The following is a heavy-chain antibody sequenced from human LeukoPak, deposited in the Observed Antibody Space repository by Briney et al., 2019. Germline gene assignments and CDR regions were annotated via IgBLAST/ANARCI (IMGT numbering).Heavy chain of an antibody. Sequence: ASVKVSCKASGGTFSSYGISCVRQAPGQGLEWMGWISAYNGNTNYAQKLQGRVTMTTDTSTSTAYMELRSLRSDDTAVYYCARDNFDWLLSNDAFDIWGQGTMVSVSS. CDR1: GGTFSSYG. D-gene: IGHD3-9*01. CDR2: ISAYNGNT. J-gene: IGHJ3*02. CDR3: ARDNFDWLLSNDAFDI. V-gene: IGHV1-18*01.